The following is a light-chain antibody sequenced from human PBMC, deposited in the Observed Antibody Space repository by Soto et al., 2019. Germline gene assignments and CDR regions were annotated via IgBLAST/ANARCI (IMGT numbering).Light chain of an antibody. CDR3: HQYGTSPRT. V-gene: IGKV3-20*01. CDR1: QSVYSSY. Sequence: EIVLTQSPGTLSLSPGEGATVSCRASQSVYSSYLAWYQQKPGQAPRLLIYGASSRATGIPDRFSASGSGTYFTLTVIRLETEDFAVYYCHQYGTSPRTFGQGTRVEIK. J-gene: IGKJ1*01. CDR2: GAS.